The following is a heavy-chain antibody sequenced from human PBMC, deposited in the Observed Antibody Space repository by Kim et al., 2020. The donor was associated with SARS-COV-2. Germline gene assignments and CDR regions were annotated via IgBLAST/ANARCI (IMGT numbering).Heavy chain of an antibody. D-gene: IGHD3-22*01. CDR3: ARDYSDGNFFYH. V-gene: IGHV3-21*01. J-gene: IGHJ4*02. Sequence: YYADSVKGRFTTSRDNSKKSMDLQMNSLGAEDTAVYYCARDYSDGNFFYHWGQGTRVTVSP.